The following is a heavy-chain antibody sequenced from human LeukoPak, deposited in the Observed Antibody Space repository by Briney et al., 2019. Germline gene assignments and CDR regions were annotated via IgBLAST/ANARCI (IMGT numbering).Heavy chain of an antibody. V-gene: IGHV1-2*02. CDR2: INPNSGNT. CDR3: ARGEVIVPAAIDPYFDY. D-gene: IGHD2-2*02. Sequence: ASVKVSCKASGYTFTGYFMHWVRQAPGQGLEWVGWINPNSGNTNYAQKFQGRVTMTRDTFISTAYMELGRLRSDDTAVYYCARGEVIVPAAIDPYFDYWGRGTLVTVSS. CDR1: GYTFTGYF. J-gene: IGHJ4*02.